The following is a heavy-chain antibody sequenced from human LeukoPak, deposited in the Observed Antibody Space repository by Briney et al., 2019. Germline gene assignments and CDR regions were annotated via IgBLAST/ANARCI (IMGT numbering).Heavy chain of an antibody. CDR3: AKDGGTHFDH. V-gene: IGHV3-48*01. CDR2: ISSSGTTI. CDR1: GFTFRTSG. Sequence: PPGGSLRPSCAASGFTFRTSGMNWVRQAPGKGLEWVSYISSSGTTISYAQSVKGRFTITRDNAQNSLTLHMNTLRADDTAVYYCAKDGGTHFDHWGQGTLVTVSS. D-gene: IGHD1-26*01. J-gene: IGHJ4*02.